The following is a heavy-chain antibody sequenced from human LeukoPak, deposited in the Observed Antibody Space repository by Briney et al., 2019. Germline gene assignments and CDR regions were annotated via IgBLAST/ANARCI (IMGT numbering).Heavy chain of an antibody. Sequence: PSETLSLTCTVSGGSISSSSYYWSWIRQPAGKGLEWIGRIYTSGSTNYNPSLKSRVTMSVDTSKNQFSLKLSSVTAADTAVYYCARAGDGPYGMDVWGQGTTVTVSS. D-gene: IGHD3-16*01. CDR3: ARAGDGPYGMDV. CDR2: IYTSGST. J-gene: IGHJ6*02. V-gene: IGHV4-61*02. CDR1: GGSISSSSYY.